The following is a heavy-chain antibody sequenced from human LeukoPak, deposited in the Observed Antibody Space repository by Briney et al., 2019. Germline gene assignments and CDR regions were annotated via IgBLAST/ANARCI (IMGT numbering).Heavy chain of an antibody. CDR1: GDSVSSNSAA. Sequence: SQTLSLTCVLSGDSVSSNSAAWNWIRQSPSRGLEWLGRTYYRSKWYNDYAVSVKSRITINPDTSKNQFSLHLNSVTPEDTAVYYRAGYSYGVRPSWGQGTLVTVSS. CDR2: TYYRSKWYN. CDR3: AGYSYGVRPS. J-gene: IGHJ5*02. V-gene: IGHV6-1*01. D-gene: IGHD5-18*01.